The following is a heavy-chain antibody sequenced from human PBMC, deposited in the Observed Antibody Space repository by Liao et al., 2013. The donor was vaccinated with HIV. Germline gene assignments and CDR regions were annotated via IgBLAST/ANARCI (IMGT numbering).Heavy chain of an antibody. CDR2: INHSGST. V-gene: IGHV4-34*01. Sequence: QVQLQQWGAGLLKPSETLSLTCAVYGGSFSSYYWSWIRQPPGKGLEWIGEINHSGSTNYNPSLKSRVTISVDTSKNQFSLKLSSVTAADTAVYYCARGTEQLDGHRAFDIWGQGDNGHRLF. J-gene: IGHJ3*02. D-gene: IGHD6-13*01. CDR3: ARGTEQLDGHRAFDI. CDR1: GGSFSSYY.